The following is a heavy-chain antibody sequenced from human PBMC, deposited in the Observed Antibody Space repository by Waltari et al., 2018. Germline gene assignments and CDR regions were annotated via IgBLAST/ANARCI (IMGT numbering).Heavy chain of an antibody. V-gene: IGHV1-2*02. CDR1: GYAFTGYY. CDR2: INPNSGGT. CDR3: ARASVAGTLPYYYYYYGMDV. J-gene: IGHJ6*02. D-gene: IGHD6-19*01. Sequence: VQLVQTGDEVKKHEASVTVSCKASGYAFTGYYMHWVRLDTGHGLEWMGWINPNSGGTNYAQKFQCRVTMTRDTSISTAYMELSRLRSDDTAVYYCARASVAGTLPYYYYYYGMDVLGQGTTVTVSS.